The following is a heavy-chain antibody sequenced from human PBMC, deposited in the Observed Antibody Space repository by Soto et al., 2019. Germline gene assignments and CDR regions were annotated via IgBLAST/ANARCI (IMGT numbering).Heavy chain of an antibody. CDR3: ARDYDILTGRRVTHAFDI. CDR1: GFTFSSYS. D-gene: IGHD3-9*01. V-gene: IGHV3-21*01. CDR2: ISSSSSYI. Sequence: EVQLVESGGGLVKPGGSLRLSCAASGFTFSSYSMNWVRQAPGKGLEWVSSISSSSSYIYYADSVKGRFTISRDNAKNSRYLQMNSLRAEDTAVYYCARDYDILTGRRVTHAFDIWGQGTMVTVSS. J-gene: IGHJ3*02.